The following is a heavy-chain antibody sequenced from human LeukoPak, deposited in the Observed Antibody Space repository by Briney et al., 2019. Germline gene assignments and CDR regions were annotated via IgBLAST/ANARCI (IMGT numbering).Heavy chain of an antibody. CDR3: ARGKTIFGVVIGYYYGMDV. CDR2: INHSGST. J-gene: IGHJ6*02. CDR1: GGSFSGYY. Sequence: PSETLSLTCAVYGGSFSGYYWSWIRQPPGKGLEWIGEINHSGSTNYNPSLKSRVTISVDTSKNQFSLKLSSVTAADTAVYYCARGKTIFGVVIGYYYGMDVWGQGTTVTVSS. V-gene: IGHV4-34*01. D-gene: IGHD3-3*01.